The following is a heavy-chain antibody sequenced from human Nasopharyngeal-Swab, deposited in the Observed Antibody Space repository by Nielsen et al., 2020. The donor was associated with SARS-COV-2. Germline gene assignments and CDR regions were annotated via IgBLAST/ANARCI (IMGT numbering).Heavy chain of an antibody. V-gene: IGHV3-30-3*01. CDR1: GFTFSSYA. CDR2: ISYDGSKK. D-gene: IGHD6-13*01. Sequence: GGSLRLSCATSGFTFSSYAMHWVRQVPGKGLEWVAVISYDGSKKYYADSVKGRFTISRDNSKNTLYLQMNSLRAEDTAVYYCARDQGSSWYTYYYYYGMDVWGQGTTVTVSS. CDR3: ARDQGSSWYTYYYYYGMDV. J-gene: IGHJ6*02.